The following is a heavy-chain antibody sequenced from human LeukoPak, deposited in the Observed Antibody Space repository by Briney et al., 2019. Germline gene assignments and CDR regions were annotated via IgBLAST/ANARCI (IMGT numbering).Heavy chain of an antibody. D-gene: IGHD3-10*01. CDR1: GSSISSSSYY. CDR3: ARHGNRGAYYYGSGSYNPFDY. Sequence: SETLSLTCTVSGSSISSSSYYWGWIRQPPGKGLEWIGSIYYSGSTYYNPSLKSRVTISVDTSKNQFSLKLSSVTAADTAVYYCARHGNRGAYYYGSGSYNPFDYWGQGTLVTVSS. CDR2: IYYSGST. V-gene: IGHV4-39*01. J-gene: IGHJ4*02.